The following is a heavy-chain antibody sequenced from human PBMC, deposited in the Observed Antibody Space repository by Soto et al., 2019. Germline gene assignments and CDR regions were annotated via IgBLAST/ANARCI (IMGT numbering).Heavy chain of an antibody. CDR2: ISYDGSDK. CDR1: GFAFNSYG. Sequence: GGSLRLSCATSGFAFNSYGMHWVRQAPGKGLEWVAVISYDGSDKYYADSVKGRFTISRDNSKNTLYLQMNSLRVEDTAVYYCAKDRVVRMILRPPGWFDYWGQGTRVTVSS. D-gene: IGHD2-15*01. V-gene: IGHV3-30*18. J-gene: IGHJ5*01. CDR3: AKDRVVRMILRPPGWFDY.